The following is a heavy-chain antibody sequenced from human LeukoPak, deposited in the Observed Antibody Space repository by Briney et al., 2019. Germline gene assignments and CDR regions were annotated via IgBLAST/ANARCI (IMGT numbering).Heavy chain of an antibody. J-gene: IGHJ4*02. CDR2: ISYDGSNK. V-gene: IGHV3-30-3*01. CDR3: ARDRIAAAVPFDY. Sequence: GGSLRLSCAASGFTFSSYAMHWVRQAPGKGLEWVAVISYDGSNKYYADSVKGRFTISRDNSKNTLYLQMNSLRAEDTAVYYCARDRIAAAVPFDYWGQGTLVTVSS. CDR1: GFTFSSYA. D-gene: IGHD6-13*01.